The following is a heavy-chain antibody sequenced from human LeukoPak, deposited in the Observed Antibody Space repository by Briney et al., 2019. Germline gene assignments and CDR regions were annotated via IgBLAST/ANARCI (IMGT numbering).Heavy chain of an antibody. J-gene: IGHJ3*02. Sequence: SETLSLTCTVSGGSISSTSYYWGWIRQPPGKGLEWIGTIDYSGSTNYNPSLKSRVTISVDTSKNQFSLKLSSVTAADTAVYYCAGGYYDFWSGSRALNAFDIWGQGTMVTVSS. CDR3: AGGYYDFWSGSRALNAFDI. D-gene: IGHD3-3*01. V-gene: IGHV4-39*07. CDR2: IDYSGST. CDR1: GGSISSTSYY.